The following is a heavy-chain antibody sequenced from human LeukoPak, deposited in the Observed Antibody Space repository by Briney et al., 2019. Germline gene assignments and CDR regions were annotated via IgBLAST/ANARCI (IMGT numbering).Heavy chain of an antibody. CDR1: GYTLTELS. CDR2: FDPEDGET. Sequence: ASVKVSCKVSGYTLTELSMHWVRQAPGKGLEWMGGFDPEDGETIYAQKFQGRVTMTEDTSTDTAYMELSSLRSEDTAVSYCATVADYGDYSLFDYWGQGTLVTVSS. J-gene: IGHJ4*02. D-gene: IGHD4-17*01. V-gene: IGHV1-24*01. CDR3: ATVADYGDYSLFDY.